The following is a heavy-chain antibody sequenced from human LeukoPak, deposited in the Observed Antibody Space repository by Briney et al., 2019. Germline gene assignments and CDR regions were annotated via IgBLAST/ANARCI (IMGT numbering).Heavy chain of an antibody. Sequence: GGSLRLSCAASGFTFSSYAMSWVRQAPGKGLEWVSAISGSGGSTYYADSVKGRFTISRDNSKNTLYLQMSSLRAEDTAVYYCAKGGKWDVTPFDYWGQGTLVTVSS. D-gene: IGHD1-26*01. J-gene: IGHJ4*02. V-gene: IGHV3-23*01. CDR1: GFTFSSYA. CDR3: AKGGKWDVTPFDY. CDR2: ISGSGGST.